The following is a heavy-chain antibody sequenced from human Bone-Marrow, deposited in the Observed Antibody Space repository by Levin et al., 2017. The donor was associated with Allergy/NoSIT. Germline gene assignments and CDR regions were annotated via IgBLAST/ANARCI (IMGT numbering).Heavy chain of an antibody. J-gene: IGHJ4*02. D-gene: IGHD2-21*02. CDR3: AVAVVTATADY. V-gene: IGHV1-69*04. Sequence: SVKVSCMASGDTFSTYAVSWVRQAPGQGLEWMGRIIPVLGLPNYAQRFQGRVTISADKSTNTAYMELTKLRSDDTAVYYCAVAVVTATADYWGLGTLVTVTS. CDR2: IIPVLGLP. CDR1: GDTFSTYA.